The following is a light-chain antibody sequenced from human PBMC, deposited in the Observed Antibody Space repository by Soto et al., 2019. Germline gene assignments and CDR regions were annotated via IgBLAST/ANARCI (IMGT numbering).Light chain of an antibody. V-gene: IGKV3-11*01. CDR2: DAS. J-gene: IGKJ4*01. CDR1: QSVSSY. CDR3: QQRSNWPLT. Sequence: IVMTQSPATLSVSPGERATLSCRASQSVSSYLAWYQQKPGQAPRLLIYDASNRAPGIPARFSGSGSGTDFTLTISSLEPEDFAVYYCQQRSNWPLTFGGGTKVDIK.